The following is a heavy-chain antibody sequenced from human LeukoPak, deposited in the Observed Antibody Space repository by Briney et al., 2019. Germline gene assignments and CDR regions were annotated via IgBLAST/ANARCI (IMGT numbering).Heavy chain of an antibody. CDR2: ISSSSSYI. J-gene: IGHJ4*02. CDR3: ARDRGYFTMTINYFDD. V-gene: IGHV3-21*01. Sequence: RGSLRLSCAASGFTFSSYSMNWVRQAPGKGLEWVSSISSSSSYIYYADSVKGRFTISRDNAKNSLYLQMNSLRAEDTAVYYCARDRGYFTMTINYFDDWGQGWLVSVSS. D-gene: IGHD3-22*01. CDR1: GFTFSSYS.